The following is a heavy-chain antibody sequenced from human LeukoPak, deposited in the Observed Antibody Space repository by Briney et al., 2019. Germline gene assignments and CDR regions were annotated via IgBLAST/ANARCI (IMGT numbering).Heavy chain of an antibody. Sequence: SETLSLTCTVSGGSISSSSYYWGWIRQPPGKGLEWIGSIYYSGSTYYNPSLKSRVTISVDTSKNQFSLKLSSVTAADTAVYYCARGPHPDGYSSSWSWFDPWGQGTLVTVSS. CDR1: GGSISSSSYY. J-gene: IGHJ5*02. D-gene: IGHD6-13*01. CDR2: IYYSGST. V-gene: IGHV4-39*01. CDR3: ARGPHPDGYSSSWSWFDP.